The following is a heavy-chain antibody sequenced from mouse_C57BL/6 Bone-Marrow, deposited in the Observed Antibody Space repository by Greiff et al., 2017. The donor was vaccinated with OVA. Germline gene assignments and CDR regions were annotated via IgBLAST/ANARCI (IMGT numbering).Heavy chain of an antibody. J-gene: IGHJ1*03. CDR2: INPSSGYT. CDR3: AKPTLITTVVRDWYFDV. Sequence: VQLQQSGAELAKPGASVKLSCKASGYTFTSYWMHWVKQRPGQGLEWIGYINPSSGYTKSNQKFKDKATLTADKSSSTAYMQLSSLTYEDSAVYYCAKPTLITTVVRDWYFDVWGTGTTVTVSS. D-gene: IGHD1-1*01. CDR1: GYTFTSYW. V-gene: IGHV1-7*01.